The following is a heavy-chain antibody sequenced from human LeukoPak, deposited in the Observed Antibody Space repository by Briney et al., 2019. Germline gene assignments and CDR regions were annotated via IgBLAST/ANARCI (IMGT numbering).Heavy chain of an antibody. D-gene: IGHD4-17*01. J-gene: IGHJ4*02. CDR3: ARDNGDMTTVDY. V-gene: IGHV1-2*02. CDR1: GYTFTGYY. CDR2: INPNSGGT. Sequence: ASVKVSFKASGYTFTGYYMHWVRPAPGQGLEWMGWINPNSGGTNYAQKFQGRVTMTRDTSISTAYMELSRLRSDDTAVYYCARDNGDMTTVDYWGQGTLVTVSS.